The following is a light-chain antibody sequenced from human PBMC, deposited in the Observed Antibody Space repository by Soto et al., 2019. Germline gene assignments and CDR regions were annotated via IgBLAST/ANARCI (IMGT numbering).Light chain of an antibody. Sequence: DIVMTQSPDSLAVSLGERATFNCKSSQSLLFTSNNKNYLAWYQHKSGQPPKLLVSWASTRESGVPDRFSGGGSGTDFTLTISSLQAEDVAVYYCQQYYTTPLSFGGGTKVEIK. CDR1: QSLLFTSNNKNY. CDR2: WAS. V-gene: IGKV4-1*01. CDR3: QQYYTTPLS. J-gene: IGKJ4*01.